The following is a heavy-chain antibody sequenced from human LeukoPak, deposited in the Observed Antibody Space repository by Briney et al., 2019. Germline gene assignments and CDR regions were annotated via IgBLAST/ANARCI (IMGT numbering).Heavy chain of an antibody. CDR2: MSSSSSYT. Sequence: GGSLSLSCAASGFTFSDFYMNWIRQAPGKGLEWVAYMSSSSSYTKYADSVKGRFTISRDNAKNSLSLQMNSLRAEDTAVYYCVRVNSGGLYFSDYWGQGTLVTVSS. D-gene: IGHD6-19*01. V-gene: IGHV3-11*03. J-gene: IGHJ4*02. CDR1: GFTFSDFY. CDR3: VRVNSGGLYFSDY.